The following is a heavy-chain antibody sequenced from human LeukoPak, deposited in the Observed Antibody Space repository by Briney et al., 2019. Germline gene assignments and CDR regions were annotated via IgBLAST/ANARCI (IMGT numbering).Heavy chain of an antibody. CDR3: ARVSSSWYQDWYFDL. CDR2: MHDSGST. Sequence: SDTLSLTCTVSGRSISSYYWSWIRQTPGKGLEWIAYMHDSGSTYYHPSLKSRVTMSVDMSKNQFSLKLSSMIAADTAVYYCARVSSSWYQDWYFDLWGRGTLVTVPS. V-gene: IGHV4-59*12. J-gene: IGHJ2*01. CDR1: GRSISSYY. D-gene: IGHD6-13*01.